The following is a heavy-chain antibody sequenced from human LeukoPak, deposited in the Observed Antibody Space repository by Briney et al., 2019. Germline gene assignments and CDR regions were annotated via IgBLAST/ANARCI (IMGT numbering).Heavy chain of an antibody. V-gene: IGHV4-59*01. CDR1: GGTISNYY. D-gene: IGHD3-10*01. Sequence: TETLSHNCTIAGGTISNYYWNWIRQPPGKGLELIEYLNYSGSTNYNSSLKSRVNISVETSKNQFYLKQSSVTAANHAVDYYAREGRVLPDIWGQGTMVTVSS. CDR3: AREGRVLPDI. J-gene: IGHJ3*02. CDR2: LNYSGST.